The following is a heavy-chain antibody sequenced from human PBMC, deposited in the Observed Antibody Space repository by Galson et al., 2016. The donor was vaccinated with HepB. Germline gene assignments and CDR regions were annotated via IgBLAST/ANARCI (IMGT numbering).Heavy chain of an antibody. Sequence: SVKVSCKASGYTFTGYYMHWVRQAPGQGLEWMGWINPINGVTNYAQKLQGWVTMTRDTSISTAYMELSRLRSDDTAVYYCAREVRRTVTVAPDYYYGMDVWGQGTTVTVSS. J-gene: IGHJ6*02. V-gene: IGHV1-2*04. D-gene: IGHD4-17*01. CDR1: GYTFTGYY. CDR3: AREVRRTVTVAPDYYYGMDV. CDR2: INPINGVT.